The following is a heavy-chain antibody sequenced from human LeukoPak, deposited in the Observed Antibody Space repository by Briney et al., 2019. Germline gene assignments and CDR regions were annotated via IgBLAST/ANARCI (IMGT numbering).Heavy chain of an antibody. Sequence: PGGSLRLSCAASGFTFRNHWMHWVRQAPGKGLVWVSRIKGDGTTTTYADSVKGRFTISRDNAKNTVYLQMNSLKGEDTGVYYCARDAARLDYWGQGTLVTVSS. CDR1: GFTFRNHW. D-gene: IGHD2-15*01. V-gene: IGHV3-74*01. CDR3: ARDAARLDY. J-gene: IGHJ4*02. CDR2: IKGDGTTT.